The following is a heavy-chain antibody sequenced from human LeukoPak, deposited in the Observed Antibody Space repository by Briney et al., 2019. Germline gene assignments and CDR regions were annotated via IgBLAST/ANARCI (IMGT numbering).Heavy chain of an antibody. Sequence: GGSLRLSCAASGFTFDDYGMSWVRQAPGKGLEWVSGINWNGGSIGHADSVKGRFTISRDNAKNSLYLQMNSLRAEDTAVYYCAKGSYDTDYWGQGTLVTVSS. CDR1: GFTFDDYG. CDR3: AKGSYDTDY. CDR2: INWNGGSI. V-gene: IGHV3-20*04. J-gene: IGHJ4*02. D-gene: IGHD3-22*01.